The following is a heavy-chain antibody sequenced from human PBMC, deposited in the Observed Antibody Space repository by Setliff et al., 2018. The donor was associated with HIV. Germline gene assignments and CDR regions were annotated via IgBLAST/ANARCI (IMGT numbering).Heavy chain of an antibody. CDR2: INTDGSST. Sequence: PGGSLRLSCAASGFTFSSYWIHWARQAPGEGLLWVSRINTDGSSTNYADSVKGRFTISRDNAKNTLYLQMNSLRAEDTAVYYCARGSSETDYYYYYMDVWGKGTTVTVSS. CDR1: GFTFSSYW. V-gene: IGHV3-74*01. CDR3: ARGSSETDYYYYYMDV. J-gene: IGHJ6*03. D-gene: IGHD2-2*01.